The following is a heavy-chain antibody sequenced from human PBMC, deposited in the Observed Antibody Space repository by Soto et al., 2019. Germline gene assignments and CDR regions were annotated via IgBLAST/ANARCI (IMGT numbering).Heavy chain of an antibody. CDR2: ISAYNGNT. CDR3: AREGYCSGGSCYSGYWFDP. J-gene: IGHJ5*02. Sequence: ASVKVSCKASVYTFTSYGISWVRQAPGQGLEWMGWISAYNGNTNYAQKLQGRVTMTTDTSTSTAYMELRSLRSDDTAVYYCAREGYCSGGSCYSGYWFDPWGQGTLVTVSS. D-gene: IGHD2-15*01. CDR1: VYTFTSYG. V-gene: IGHV1-18*01.